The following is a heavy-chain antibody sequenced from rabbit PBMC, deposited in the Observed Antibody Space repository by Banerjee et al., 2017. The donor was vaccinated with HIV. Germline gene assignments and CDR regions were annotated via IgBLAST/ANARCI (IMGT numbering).Heavy chain of an antibody. Sequence: QEQLVESGGGLVQPGASLTLTCTASGFDFSSSYYMCWVRQAPGKGLEWVACIDAGSSGSTYYATWAKGRFTISKTSSTTVTLQMTTLTAADTATYFCARDYAGYSAYDYINLWGPGTLVTVS. CDR1: GFDFSSSYY. CDR2: IDAGSSGST. V-gene: IGHV1S45*01. J-gene: IGHJ4*01. CDR3: ARDYAGYSAYDYINL. D-gene: IGHD7-1*01.